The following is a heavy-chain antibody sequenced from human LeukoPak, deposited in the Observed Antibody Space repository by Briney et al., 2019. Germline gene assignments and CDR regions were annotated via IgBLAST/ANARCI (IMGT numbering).Heavy chain of an antibody. CDR3: ARETSQKGAHYMDV. Sequence: SETLSLTCTVSGGSISSYYWSWIRQPAGKGLEWIGRIYTSGSTNYNPSLKSRVTISVDTSKNQFSLKLSSVTAADTAVYYCARETSQKGAHYMDVWGKGTTITISS. D-gene: IGHD3-16*01. J-gene: IGHJ6*03. CDR2: IYTSGST. CDR1: GGSISSYY. V-gene: IGHV4-4*07.